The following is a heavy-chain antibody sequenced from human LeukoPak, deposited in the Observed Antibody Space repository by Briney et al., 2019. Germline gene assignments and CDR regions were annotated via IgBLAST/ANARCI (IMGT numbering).Heavy chain of an antibody. D-gene: IGHD5-12*01. CDR1: GGSISSSSYY. J-gene: IGHJ4*02. CDR3: ARLAISGYDPSYFDY. Sequence: PSETLSLTCTVSGGSISSSSYYWGWIRQPPGKGLEWIGSIYYSGSTYYNPSLKSRVTISVDTSKNQFSLKLSSVTAADTAVYYCARLAISGYDPSYFDYWGQGTLVTVSS. V-gene: IGHV4-39*07. CDR2: IYYSGST.